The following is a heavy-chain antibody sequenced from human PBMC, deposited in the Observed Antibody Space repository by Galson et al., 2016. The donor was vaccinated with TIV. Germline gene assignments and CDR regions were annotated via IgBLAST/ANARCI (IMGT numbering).Heavy chain of an antibody. V-gene: IGHV1-46*01. CDR3: VGVINGDQAFDS. CDR1: GYTFTASY. CDR2: IDPNGGNA. J-gene: IGHJ4*02. Sequence: SVKVSCKASGYTFTASYMHWVRQAPGQGLEWMGIIDPNGGNASYPEKFQGRVTMTSDTPTTTVYLELNSLRSEETAIYYCVGVINGDQAFDSWGQGTLVTVSS. D-gene: IGHD7-27*01.